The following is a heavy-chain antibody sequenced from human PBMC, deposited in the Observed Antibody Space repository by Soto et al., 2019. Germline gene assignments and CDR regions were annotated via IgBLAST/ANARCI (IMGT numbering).Heavy chain of an antibody. CDR3: AKDLIPGRYYDSSGYPFDY. D-gene: IGHD3-22*01. V-gene: IGHV3-23*01. Sequence: GGSLRLSCAASGFTFSSYAMSWVRQAPGKGLEWVSAISGSGGSTYYADSVKGRFTISRDNSKNTLYLQMNSLRAEDTAVYYCAKDLIPGRYYDSSGYPFDYWGQGTLVTVSS. CDR1: GFTFSSYA. J-gene: IGHJ4*02. CDR2: ISGSGGST.